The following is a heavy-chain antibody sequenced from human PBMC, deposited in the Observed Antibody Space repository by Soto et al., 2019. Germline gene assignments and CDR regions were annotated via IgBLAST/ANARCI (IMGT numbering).Heavy chain of an antibody. J-gene: IGHJ6*03. CDR1: GGSISSYY. CDR3: ARHRPEGVPAALYYYYYYMDV. CDR2: IYYSGST. Sequence: SETLSLTCTVSGGSISSYYWSWIRQPPGKGLEWIGYIYYSGSTYYNPSLKSRVTISVDTSKNQFSLKLSSVTAADTAVYYCARHRPEGVPAALYYYYYYMDVWGKGTTVTVSS. V-gene: IGHV4-59*08. D-gene: IGHD2-2*01.